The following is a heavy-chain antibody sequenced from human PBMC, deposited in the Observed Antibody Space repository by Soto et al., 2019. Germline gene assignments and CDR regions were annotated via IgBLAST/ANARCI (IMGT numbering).Heavy chain of an antibody. Sequence: AGGSLRLSCAGSGFTLSDHYIDWVRQAPGKGLEWVGRSRDKPQGYSTAYAASVKGRFTTSRDESKNSAYLQMNSLRAEDTAVYYCAKVGGAARTDYFDYWGQGTLVTVSS. J-gene: IGHJ4*02. CDR2: SRDKPQGYST. V-gene: IGHV3-72*01. CDR3: AKVGGAARTDYFDY. D-gene: IGHD6-6*01. CDR1: GFTLSDHY.